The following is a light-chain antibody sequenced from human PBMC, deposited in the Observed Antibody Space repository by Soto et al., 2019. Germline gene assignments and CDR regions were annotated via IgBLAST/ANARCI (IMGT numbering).Light chain of an antibody. V-gene: IGLV2-11*01. CDR1: GNDVGAYAH. J-gene: IGLJ1*01. CDR2: DVN. Sequence: QPALTQPLSVSGSPGQSVAISCTGTGNDVGAYAHVSWYRHSPDKAPKLLIFDVNKRPSGVPDRFSGSKSGNTASLTISGLQPDDEAEYFCSSFAGTYSLYVFGSGTKVTVL. CDR3: SSFAGTYSLYV.